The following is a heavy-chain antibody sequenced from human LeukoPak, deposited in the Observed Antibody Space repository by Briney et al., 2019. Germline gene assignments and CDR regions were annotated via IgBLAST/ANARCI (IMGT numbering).Heavy chain of an antibody. CDR1: GFTFSSYS. CDR2: ISSSSSYI. J-gene: IGHJ4*02. V-gene: IGHV3-21*01. D-gene: IGHD6-19*01. CDR3: ARDMCRSEQGLPSRY. Sequence: GRSLRLSCAASGFTFSSYSMNWVRQAPGKGLEWVSSISSSSSYIYYADSVKGRFTISRDNAKNSLYLQMNSLRAEDTAVYYCARDMCRSEQGLPSRYWGQGTLVTVSS.